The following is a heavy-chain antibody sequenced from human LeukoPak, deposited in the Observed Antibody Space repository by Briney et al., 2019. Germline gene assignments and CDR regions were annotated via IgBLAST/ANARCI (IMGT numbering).Heavy chain of an antibody. Sequence: SETLSLTCAVSGYSISSGYYWGWIRQPPGKGLEWIGSIYHSGSTYYNPSLKSRVTISVDTSKNQFSLKLGSVTAADTAVYYCARGRGPAACGYWGQGTLVTVSS. CDR1: GYSISSGYY. V-gene: IGHV4-38-2*01. CDR3: ARGRGPAACGY. CDR2: IYHSGST. D-gene: IGHD2-2*01. J-gene: IGHJ4*02.